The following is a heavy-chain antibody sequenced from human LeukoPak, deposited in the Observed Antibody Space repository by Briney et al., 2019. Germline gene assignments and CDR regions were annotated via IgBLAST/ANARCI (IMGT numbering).Heavy chain of an antibody. D-gene: IGHD1-26*01. J-gene: IGHJ4*02. CDR2: IYYSGST. V-gene: IGHV4-39*01. CDR1: GGSISSSSYY. CDR3: ARHCPLLYSGSYCSPANGYYFDY. Sequence: PSETLSLTCTVSGGSISSSSYYWGWIRQPPGKGLEWIGSIYYSGSTYYNPSLKSRVTISVDTSKNQFSLKLSSVTAADTAVYYCARHCPLLYSGSYCSPANGYYFDYWGQGTLVTVSS.